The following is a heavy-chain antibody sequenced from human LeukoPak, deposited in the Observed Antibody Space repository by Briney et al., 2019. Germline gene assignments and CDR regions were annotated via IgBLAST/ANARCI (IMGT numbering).Heavy chain of an antibody. CDR2: ISVYNGNT. CDR1: GYTFTSYG. D-gene: IGHD3-10*01. J-gene: IGHJ4*02. Sequence: GASVKVSCKASGYTFTSYGISWVRQAPGQGLEWMGWISVYNGNTNYAQKLRGRVTMTTDTSTSTAYMELRSLRSDDTALYYCARESYNSGSYYNDYWGQGTLVTVSS. V-gene: IGHV1-18*01. CDR3: ARESYNSGSYYNDY.